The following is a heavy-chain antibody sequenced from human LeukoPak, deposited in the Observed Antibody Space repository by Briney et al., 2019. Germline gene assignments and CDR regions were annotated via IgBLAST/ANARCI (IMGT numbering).Heavy chain of an antibody. J-gene: IGHJ4*02. CDR2: IFYSGNT. CDR3: ARQTGSGLFILP. CDR1: GGSISSGSYY. D-gene: IGHD3/OR15-3a*01. Sequence: SETLSLTCTVSGGSISSGSYYWGWIRQPPGKGLEWIGSIFYSGNTYYNASLKSQVSISIDTSKNQFSLRLTSVTAADTAVYYCARQTGSGLFILPGGQGTLVTVSS. V-gene: IGHV4-39*01.